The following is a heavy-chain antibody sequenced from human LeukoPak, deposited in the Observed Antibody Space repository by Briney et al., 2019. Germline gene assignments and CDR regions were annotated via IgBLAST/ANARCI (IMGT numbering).Heavy chain of an antibody. D-gene: IGHD7-27*01. CDR3: AKFLGSYYNYGLDV. V-gene: IGHV3-23*01. Sequence: PGGSLRLSCAASGFTFKSYTMSWVRQAPGKGLEWVSGIGASGSSSYYADSVEGRFTISRDNSKNTLYLQMNSLRADDTAVYYCAKFLGSYYNYGLDVWGQGTTVTVSS. CDR1: GFTFKSYT. CDR2: IGASGSSS. J-gene: IGHJ6*02.